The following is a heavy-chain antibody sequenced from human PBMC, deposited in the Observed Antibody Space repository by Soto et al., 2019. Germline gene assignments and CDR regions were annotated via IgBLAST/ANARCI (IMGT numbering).Heavy chain of an antibody. J-gene: IGHJ4*02. CDR3: ARHDSSGLYYFDY. Sequence: TSETLSLTCTVSGGSVSSSSYYWGWVRQPPGKGLEWIGGVYYSGSTYYNPSLESRVTISVDTSKNQFSLKLSSVTAADTAVYYCARHDSSGLYYFDYWGQGTLVTAPQ. V-gene: IGHV4-39*01. CDR2: VYYSGST. D-gene: IGHD6-19*01. CDR1: GGSVSSSSYY.